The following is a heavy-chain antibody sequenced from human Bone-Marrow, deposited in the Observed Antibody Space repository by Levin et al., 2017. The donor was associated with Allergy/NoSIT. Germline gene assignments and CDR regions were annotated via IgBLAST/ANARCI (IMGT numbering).Heavy chain of an antibody. CDR2: TYYRSKWYN. Sequence: PSQTLSLTCAISGDSVSSNSAAWNWIRQSPSRGLEWLGRTYYRSKWYNDYAVSVKSRITINPDTSKNQFSLQLNSVTPEDTAVYYCARARYLIAARHERSGYYYYGMDVWGQGTTVTVSS. D-gene: IGHD6-6*01. V-gene: IGHV6-1*01. CDR1: GDSVSSNSAA. CDR3: ARARYLIAARHERSGYYYYGMDV. J-gene: IGHJ6*02.